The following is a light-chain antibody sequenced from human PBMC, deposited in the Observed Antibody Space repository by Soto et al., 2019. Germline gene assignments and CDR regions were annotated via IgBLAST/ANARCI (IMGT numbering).Light chain of an antibody. CDR3: TSYTRSNPLV. CDR1: SSDVGAYNY. CDR2: EVS. Sequence: QSVLTQPASVSGSPGQSITISCTGTSSDVGAYNYVSWYQQHPGKAPKLMIFEVSDRPSGVSNRFSGSKSGNTASLTISGLQAQDEADYYCTSYTRSNPLVFAAGTKLTVL. J-gene: IGLJ2*01. V-gene: IGLV2-14*01.